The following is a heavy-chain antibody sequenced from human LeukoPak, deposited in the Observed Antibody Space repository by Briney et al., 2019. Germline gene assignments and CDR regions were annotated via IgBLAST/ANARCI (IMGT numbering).Heavy chain of an antibody. CDR3: ARDSSSNFDY. D-gene: IGHD6-13*01. V-gene: IGHV3-30*01. Sequence: PGGSLRLSCAASGFTFSSYAMHWVRQAPGKGLEWVAVISYDGSNKYYADSVKGRFTISRDNSKSTLYLQMNSLRAEDTAVYYCARDSSSNFDYWGQGTLVTVSS. CDR1: GFTFSSYA. J-gene: IGHJ4*02. CDR2: ISYDGSNK.